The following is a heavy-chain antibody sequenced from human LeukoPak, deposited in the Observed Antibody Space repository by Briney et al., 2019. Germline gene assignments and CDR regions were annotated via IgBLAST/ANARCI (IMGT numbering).Heavy chain of an antibody. J-gene: IGHJ4*02. Sequence: SGGSLRLSCAASGFTFSSYAMSWVRQAPGKGLEWVSAISGSGGSTYCADSVKGRFTISRDNSKNTLYLQMNSLRAEDTAVYYCAKWSATDVVITTLFDYWGQGTLVTVSS. V-gene: IGHV3-23*01. D-gene: IGHD3-22*01. CDR2: ISGSGGST. CDR3: AKWSATDVVITTLFDY. CDR1: GFTFSSYA.